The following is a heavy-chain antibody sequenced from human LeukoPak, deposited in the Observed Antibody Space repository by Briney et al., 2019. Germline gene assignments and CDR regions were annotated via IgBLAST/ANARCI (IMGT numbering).Heavy chain of an antibody. V-gene: IGHV3-74*01. CDR2: INSDGSST. J-gene: IGHJ4*02. Sequence: GGSLRLSCAASGFSFSSYWMHWVRQAPGKGRVWVSRINSDGSSTSYADSVKGRFTISRDNAKNTLYPQMNSLRAEDTAVYYCARDQGGSYDYWGQGTLVTVSS. CDR1: GFSFSSYW. CDR3: ARDQGGSYDY. D-gene: IGHD2-15*01.